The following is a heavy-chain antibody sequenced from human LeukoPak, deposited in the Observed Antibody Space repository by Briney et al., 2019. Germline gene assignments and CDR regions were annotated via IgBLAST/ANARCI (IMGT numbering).Heavy chain of an antibody. CDR3: ARGYYDSSGYYQSPIFDY. Sequence: SETLSLTCAVSGGSISSSNWWSWVRQPPGKGLEWIGEIYHSGSTNYNPSLKSRVTISVDKSKNQFSLKLNSVTAADTAVYYCARGYYDSSGYYQSPIFDYWGQGTLVTVSS. J-gene: IGHJ4*02. V-gene: IGHV4-4*02. CDR1: GGSISSSNW. CDR2: IYHSGST. D-gene: IGHD3-22*01.